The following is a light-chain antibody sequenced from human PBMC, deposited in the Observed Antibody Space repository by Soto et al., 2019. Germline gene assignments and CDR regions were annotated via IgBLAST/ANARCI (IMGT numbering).Light chain of an antibody. CDR2: GAS. CDR3: QQYGNSPLT. J-gene: IGKJ4*01. V-gene: IGKV3-20*01. CDR1: QSLSSTF. Sequence: EIVLTQSPGTLSLSPGERATLSCRASQSLSSTFLAWYQQKPGQAPRLLIYGASSRATGIPDRFSGSGSGTDFTLTISRLEPEDFEVYYCQQYGNSPLTFGGGTKVDIK.